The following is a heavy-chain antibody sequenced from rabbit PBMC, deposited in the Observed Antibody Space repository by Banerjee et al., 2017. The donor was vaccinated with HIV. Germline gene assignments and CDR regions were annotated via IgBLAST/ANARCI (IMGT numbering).Heavy chain of an antibody. Sequence: QSLEESGGDLVKPGASLTLTCTASGFSFSSGYYICWVRQAPGKGLEWIACIYAGSSGPTYYASWAKGRFTISKTSSTTVTLQMTSLTAADTATYFCARHARSSYHTLNLWGPGTLVTVS. CDR2: IYAGSSGPT. V-gene: IGHV1S40*01. CDR1: GFSFSSGYY. CDR3: ARHARSSYHTLNL. J-gene: IGHJ4*01. D-gene: IGHD8-1*01.